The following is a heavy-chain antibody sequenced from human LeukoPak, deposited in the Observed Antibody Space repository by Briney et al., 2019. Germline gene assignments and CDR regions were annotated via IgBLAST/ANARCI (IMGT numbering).Heavy chain of an antibody. D-gene: IGHD4-23*01. V-gene: IGHV3-23*01. CDR1: GFTFSNFA. CDR2: ITSSGHRT. J-gene: IGHJ4*02. CDR3: AKLFGDGRLSAVANDFDY. Sequence: GGSLILSCASSGFTFSNFAMSWVRQAPGKGLEWVSVITSSGHRTYYAHSVKGRFPISRDISNHPLYLQMNSLRAEDTAVYYCAKLFGDGRLSAVANDFDYWGQGTLVTVSS.